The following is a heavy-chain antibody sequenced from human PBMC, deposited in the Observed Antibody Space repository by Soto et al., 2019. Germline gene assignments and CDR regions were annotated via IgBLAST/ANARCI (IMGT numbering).Heavy chain of an antibody. CDR3: ASVSRLGY. CDR2: INSDGSST. J-gene: IGHJ4*02. D-gene: IGHD3-16*01. V-gene: IGHV3-74*01. Sequence: EVQLVESGGGLVQPGGSLRLSCAASGFTFSSYWMHWVRQAPGKGLVWVSRINSDGSSTSYADSVKGRFTISRDNAKNTLYRKMNSLSAEDTAVYYGASVSRLGYWGQGTLVSVSS. CDR1: GFTFSSYW.